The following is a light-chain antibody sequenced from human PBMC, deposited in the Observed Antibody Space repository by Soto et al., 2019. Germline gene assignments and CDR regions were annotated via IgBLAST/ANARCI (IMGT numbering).Light chain of an antibody. J-gene: IGLJ7*01. CDR2: IDD. Sequence: QSALTQPPSLSGTPGQRVTISCSGSTSNIAGNTVHWYQHLPETAPKLLIYIDDQRPSGVPDRFSGSTSGTSASLAISVLQSEDEADYYCATWDYGLNAAVFGGGTQLTVL. CDR1: TSNIAGNT. V-gene: IGLV1-44*01. CDR3: ATWDYGLNAAV.